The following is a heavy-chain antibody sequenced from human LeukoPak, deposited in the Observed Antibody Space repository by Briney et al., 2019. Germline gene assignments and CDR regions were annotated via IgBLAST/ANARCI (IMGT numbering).Heavy chain of an antibody. CDR1: GFTFNNHA. V-gene: IGHV3-23*01. J-gene: IGHJ4*02. CDR3: VKGTYSDNSAYLDS. CDR2: ITGSGDGT. Sequence: GGSLRLSCAASGFTFNNHAMVWVRQGPGKRPEWVSGITGSGDGTYYTDSVKGRFAISRDNSKSTLYLQMNSLRAEDSALYYCVKGTYSDNSAYLDSWGQGTLVTVSS. D-gene: IGHD3-22*01.